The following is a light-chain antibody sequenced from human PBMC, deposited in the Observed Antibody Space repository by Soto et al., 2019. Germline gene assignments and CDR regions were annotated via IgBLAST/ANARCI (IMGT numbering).Light chain of an antibody. CDR3: QQYNSYSPEFT. CDR2: KAS. V-gene: IGKV1-5*03. J-gene: IGKJ3*01. Sequence: DIQMTQYPSTLSASVGDRVTITCRASQSISSWLAWYQQKQGKAPKLLIYKASSLESGVPSRFSGSGSGTEFTLTISSLQPDAFATYYCQQYNSYSPEFTFGPGTKVDIK. CDR1: QSISSW.